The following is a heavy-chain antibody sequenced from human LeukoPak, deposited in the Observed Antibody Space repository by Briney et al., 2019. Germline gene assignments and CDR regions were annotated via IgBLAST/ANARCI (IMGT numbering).Heavy chain of an antibody. CDR3: ARGVVVPAASSYGMDV. CDR1: GGSISSSNW. V-gene: IGHV4-4*02. D-gene: IGHD2-2*01. Sequence: SGTLSLTCAVSGGSISSSNWWSWVRQPPGKGLEWIGEIYHSGSTNYNPSLKSRVTISVDTSKNQFSLKLSSVTAADTAVYYCARGVVVPAASSYGMDVWGQGTTVTVSS. CDR2: IYHSGST. J-gene: IGHJ6*02.